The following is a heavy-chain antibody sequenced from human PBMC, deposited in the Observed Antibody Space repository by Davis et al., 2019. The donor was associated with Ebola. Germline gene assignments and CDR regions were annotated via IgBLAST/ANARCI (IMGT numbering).Heavy chain of an antibody. J-gene: IGHJ5*02. Sequence: PGGSLRLSCAASGFTFSSYGMHWVRQAPGKGLEWVAVISYDGSNKYYADSVKGRFTISRDNAKNSLYLQMNSLRAEDTAVYYCARDHSGYPLGWFDPWGQGTLVTVSS. CDR2: ISYDGSNK. V-gene: IGHV3-30*03. CDR1: GFTFSSYG. D-gene: IGHD5-12*01. CDR3: ARDHSGYPLGWFDP.